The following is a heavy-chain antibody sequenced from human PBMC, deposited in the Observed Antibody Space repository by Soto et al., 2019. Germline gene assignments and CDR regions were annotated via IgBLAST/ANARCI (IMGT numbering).Heavy chain of an antibody. J-gene: IGHJ4*02. D-gene: IGHD6-19*01. Sequence: QVQLVESGGGVVQPGRSLRLSCAVSGFTFSTYAMHWVRQAPGKGLEWVAVISSDGSNKWYTNSVKGRFTISRDNSKNTLYLQMNSLGAEDTAVYYCARQKYSIGWPLDYWGQGTLVTVSS. CDR2: ISSDGSNK. V-gene: IGHV3-30-3*01. CDR1: GFTFSTYA. CDR3: ARQKYSIGWPLDY.